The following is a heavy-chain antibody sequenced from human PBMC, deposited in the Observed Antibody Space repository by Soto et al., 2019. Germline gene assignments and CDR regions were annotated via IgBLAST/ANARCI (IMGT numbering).Heavy chain of an antibody. V-gene: IGHV4-61*01. CDR3: ASAASPYFDLLSAFHH. J-gene: IGHJ1*01. CDR1: GGPLSSGSYY. CDR2: IYYSGTT. D-gene: IGHD3-9*01. Sequence: SKTMSLTCTVSGGPLSSGSYYWSWIRQSPGQGLEWIGYIYYSGTTKYNPSLKSRVSISVDTSKNQFSLRLTSLSAADTAVYYCASAASPYFDLLSAFHHWGQGTLVTVFS.